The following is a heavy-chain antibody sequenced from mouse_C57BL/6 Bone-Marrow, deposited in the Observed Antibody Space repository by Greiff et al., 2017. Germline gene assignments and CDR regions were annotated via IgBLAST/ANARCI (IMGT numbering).Heavy chain of an antibody. V-gene: IGHV3-6*01. D-gene: IGHD2-13*01. CDR2: ISYDGSN. CDR3: ARDGGVTAWFAY. Sequence: EVKLVESGPGLVKPSQSLSLPCSVTGYSITSGYYWNWIRQFPGNQLEWMGYISYDGSNNYNPSLKNRISITRDTTKNQLFLKLNSGTAEDTAAYYCARDGGVTAWFAYWGQGTLVTVSA. J-gene: IGHJ3*01. CDR1: GYSITSGYY.